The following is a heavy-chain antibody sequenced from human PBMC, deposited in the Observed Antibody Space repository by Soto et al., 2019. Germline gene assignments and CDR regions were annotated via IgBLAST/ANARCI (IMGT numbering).Heavy chain of an antibody. J-gene: IGHJ3*02. V-gene: IGHV3-30*02. Sequence: GGSLRLSCAASGFTFSSYGMHWVRQAPGKGLEWLAVIWYDGSNKYYADSVKGRFTISRDNSKNTLYLQMNSLRAEDTAVYYCAKVPGGHYYDSSGYSDAFDIWGQGTMVTVSS. CDR1: GFTFSSYG. CDR3: AKVPGGHYYDSSGYSDAFDI. D-gene: IGHD3-22*01. CDR2: IWYDGSNK.